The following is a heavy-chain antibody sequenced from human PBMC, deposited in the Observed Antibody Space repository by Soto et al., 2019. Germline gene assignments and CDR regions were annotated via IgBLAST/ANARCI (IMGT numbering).Heavy chain of an antibody. CDR2: IYYSGST. CDR3: ARQQWLVLNAFDI. Sequence: QVQLQESGPGLVKPSETLSLTCTVSGGSISSYYWSWIRQPPGKGLEWIGYIYYSGSTNYNPSLKSRATXSXDAXKNQFSLKRSSVTAADTAVYYCARQQWLVLNAFDIWGQGTMVTVSS. J-gene: IGHJ3*02. D-gene: IGHD6-19*01. CDR1: GGSISSYY. V-gene: IGHV4-59*01.